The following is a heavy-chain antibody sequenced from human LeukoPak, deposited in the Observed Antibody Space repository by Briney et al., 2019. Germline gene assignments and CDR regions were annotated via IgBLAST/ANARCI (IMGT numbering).Heavy chain of an antibody. Sequence: SVKVSCKASGGTFSSYAISWVRQAPGQGLEWMGRIIPILGIANYAQKFQGRVTITADKSTSTAYMELSSLRSEDTAVYYCFADVSGCPLVPAYDAFDIWGQGTLVTVSS. CDR2: IIPILGIA. V-gene: IGHV1-69*04. CDR3: FADVSGCPLVPAYDAFDI. J-gene: IGHJ3*02. D-gene: IGHD6-19*01. CDR1: GGTFSSYA.